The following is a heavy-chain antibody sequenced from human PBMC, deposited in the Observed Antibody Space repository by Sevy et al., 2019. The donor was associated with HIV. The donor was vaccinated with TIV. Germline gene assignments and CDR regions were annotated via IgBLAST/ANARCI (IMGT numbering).Heavy chain of an antibody. CDR3: ARVDTAMARDYFDY. Sequence: GGSLRLSCAASGFTFSSYSMNWVRQAPGKGLEWVSYISSSSSTLYYADSVKGRFTISRDNAKNSLYLQMNSLRAEDTAVYYCARVDTAMARDYFDYWGQGTLVTVSS. CDR2: ISSSSSTL. D-gene: IGHD5-18*01. V-gene: IGHV3-48*01. J-gene: IGHJ4*02. CDR1: GFTFSSYS.